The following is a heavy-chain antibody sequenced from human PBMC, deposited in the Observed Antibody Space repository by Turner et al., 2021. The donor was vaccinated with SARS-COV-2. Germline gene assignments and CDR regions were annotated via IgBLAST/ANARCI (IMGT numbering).Heavy chain of an antibody. V-gene: IGHV3-7*03. CDR2: IKQDGSKQ. Sequence: VQLVESGGGLVQPGGSLRLSCAASGFTFSSYWMGWVRQAPGKELEGVANIKQDGSKQYYVDSVKGRFTISRDNAKNSLYLQMNSLRAEDTAVYYCARLHTSSWYFDYWGQGTLVTVSS. J-gene: IGHJ4*02. D-gene: IGHD6-13*01. CDR1: GFTFSSYW. CDR3: ARLHTSSWYFDY.